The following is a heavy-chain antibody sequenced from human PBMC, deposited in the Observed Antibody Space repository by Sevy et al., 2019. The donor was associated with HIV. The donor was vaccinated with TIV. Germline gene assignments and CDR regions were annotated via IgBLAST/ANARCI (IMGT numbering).Heavy chain of an antibody. J-gene: IGHJ4*02. Sequence: ASVKVSCKASGGTFSSYAISWVRQAPGQGLEWMGRIIPILGIANYAQKFQGRVTITADKSTSTAYMELCSLRSEDTAVYYCARDKAYGDYGMGYFDYWGQGTLVTVSS. CDR2: IIPILGIA. V-gene: IGHV1-69*04. CDR1: GGTFSSYA. D-gene: IGHD4-17*01. CDR3: ARDKAYGDYGMGYFDY.